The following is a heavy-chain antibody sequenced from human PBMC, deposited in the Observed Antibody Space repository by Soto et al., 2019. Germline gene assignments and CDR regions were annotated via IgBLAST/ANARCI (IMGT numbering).Heavy chain of an antibody. D-gene: IGHD3-22*01. Sequence: GSLRLSCAASGFTFSKYALTWVRQAPGKGLEWVSAISGSGEGKYDADSVKGRFTISRDNSKNTLYLEMNSLRPEDTAMYYCAKTSGVIVVVTSFDHWGQGTLVTVSS. V-gene: IGHV3-23*01. CDR1: GFTFSKYA. CDR3: AKTSGVIVVVTSFDH. CDR2: ISGSGEGK. J-gene: IGHJ4*02.